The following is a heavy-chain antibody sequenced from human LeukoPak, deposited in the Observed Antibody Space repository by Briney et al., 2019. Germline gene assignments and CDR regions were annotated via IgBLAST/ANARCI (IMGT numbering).Heavy chain of an antibody. V-gene: IGHV3-23*01. Sequence: GGSLRLSCAASGFTFSSHAMIWVRKAPGKGLEWVSTISGHGDTTYDADSVKGRFTISRDNSKNTMFLQMSSLRAEDTAIYYCAKAIDSRGYWYERGADYWGQGTLVTVSS. CDR3: AKAIDSRGYWYERGADY. CDR2: ISGHGDTT. CDR1: GFTFSSHA. D-gene: IGHD3-22*01. J-gene: IGHJ4*02.